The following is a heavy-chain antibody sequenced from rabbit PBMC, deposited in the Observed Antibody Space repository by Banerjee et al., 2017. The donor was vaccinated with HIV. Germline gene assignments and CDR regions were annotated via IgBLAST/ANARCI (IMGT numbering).Heavy chain of an antibody. Sequence: AKGRFTISKTSSTTVTLQMTSLTAADTATYFCARGYGSAYYVGYYFNLWGPGTLVTVS. CDR3: ARGYGSAYYVGYYFNL. D-gene: IGHD6-1*01. J-gene: IGHJ4*01. V-gene: IGHV1S40*01.